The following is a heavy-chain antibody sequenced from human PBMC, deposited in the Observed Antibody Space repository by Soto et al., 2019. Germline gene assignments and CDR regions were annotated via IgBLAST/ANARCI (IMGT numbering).Heavy chain of an antibody. Sequence: GASVKVSCKASGYTFTNFGVTWVRRAPGQGLEWMGWISAYTDTPSYAQKFQGRVTMTIDTSTSTAYMDLRSLTSDDTAVYYCARVIPGVEAWFDPRGQGTLVTVSS. CDR2: ISAYTDTP. CDR3: ARVIPGVEAWFDP. J-gene: IGHJ5*02. V-gene: IGHV1-18*01. CDR1: GYTFTNFG. D-gene: IGHD2-2*01.